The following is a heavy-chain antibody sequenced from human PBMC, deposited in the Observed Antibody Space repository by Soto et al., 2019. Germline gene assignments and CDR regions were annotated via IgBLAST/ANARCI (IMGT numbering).Heavy chain of an antibody. CDR1: GFSLTTGGVG. CDR2: IYWDDDE. V-gene: IGHV2-5*02. CDR3: AHSRNLITEDAQVGDFDY. J-gene: IGHJ4*02. Sequence: QITLKESGPTLVKPTQTLTLTCDFSGFSLTTGGVGVGWVRQPPGEAVEWLALIYWDDDERYNPSLKTRLTITKDPSKNQVVLIMTNMDPVDTATYYCAHSRNLITEDAQVGDFDYWGQGTLVTVSS. D-gene: IGHD3-10*01.